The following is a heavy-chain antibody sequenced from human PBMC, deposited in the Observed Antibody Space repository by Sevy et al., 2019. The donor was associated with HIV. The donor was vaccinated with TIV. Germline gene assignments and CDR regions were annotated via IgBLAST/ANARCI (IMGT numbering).Heavy chain of an antibody. V-gene: IGHV1-18*01. CDR1: GYIFTNSG. Sequence: ASVKVSCKTSGYIFTNSGITWVRQAPGQGLEWMGWIGVYNGNLKYAQTFQGRVTMTTDTSTSTAYMELTSLRSDDTGVYYCARVPTYHYGSATYFDYWGQGTLVTVSS. CDR3: ARVPTYHYGSATYFDY. J-gene: IGHJ4*02. CDR2: IGVYNGNL. D-gene: IGHD3-10*01.